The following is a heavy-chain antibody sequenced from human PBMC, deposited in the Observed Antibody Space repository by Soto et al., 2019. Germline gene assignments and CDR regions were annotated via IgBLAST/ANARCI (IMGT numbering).Heavy chain of an antibody. V-gene: IGHV4-34*01. CDR2: INHSGST. D-gene: IGHD3-16*02. Sequence: SETLSLTCAVYGGSFSGYYWSWIRQPPGKGLEWIGEINHSGSTNYNPSLKSRVTISVDTSKNQFSLKLSSVTAADTAVYYCARVPRYLYYYYDMDVWGKGTTVTVSS. CDR3: ARVPRYLYYYYDMDV. J-gene: IGHJ6*03. CDR1: GGSFSGYY.